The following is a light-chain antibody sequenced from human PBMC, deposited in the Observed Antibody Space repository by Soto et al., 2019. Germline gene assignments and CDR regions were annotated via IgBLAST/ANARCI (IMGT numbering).Light chain of an antibody. V-gene: IGKV3-20*01. CDR2: GAA. CDR3: HQYGSSPLT. Sequence: ESALAQSQRTLSLSPGERPTLSSRASQPISTSYLARYQQKPGQAPRLLIYGAASRATAITDTFSGSGSGTDFTLTISRLEPEEFAVYYSHQYGSSPLTFGGGTKVDIK. J-gene: IGKJ4*01. CDR1: QPISTSY.